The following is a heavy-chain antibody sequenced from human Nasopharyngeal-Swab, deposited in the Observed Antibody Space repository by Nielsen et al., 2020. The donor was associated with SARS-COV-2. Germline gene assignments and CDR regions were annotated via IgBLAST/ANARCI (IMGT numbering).Heavy chain of an antibody. D-gene: IGHD3-16*02. Sequence: SETLSLTCTVSGGSISSSSYYWGWIRQPPGKGLEWIGSIYYSGSTYCNPSLKSRVTISVDTSKNQFSLKLSSVTAADTAVYYCARGMGSDYVWGSYRYEDYFDYWGQGTLVTVSS. CDR3: ARGMGSDYVWGSYRYEDYFDY. CDR2: IYYSGST. V-gene: IGHV4-39*07. CDR1: GGSISSSSYY. J-gene: IGHJ4*02.